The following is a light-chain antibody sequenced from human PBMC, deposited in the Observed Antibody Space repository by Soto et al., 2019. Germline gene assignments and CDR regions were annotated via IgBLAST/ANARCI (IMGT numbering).Light chain of an antibody. CDR2: DVS. CDR3: TSYTSDSTYA. J-gene: IGLJ1*01. V-gene: IGLV2-14*01. CDR1: STDVGRYNY. Sequence: QSALTQPASVSGSPGQSITISCTGTSTDVGRYNYVSWYQQHPGKAPKLMVYDVSNRPSWVSNRFSGSKSGITASLTISGLQAEDEADYYCTSYTSDSTYAFGTGTKLTVL.